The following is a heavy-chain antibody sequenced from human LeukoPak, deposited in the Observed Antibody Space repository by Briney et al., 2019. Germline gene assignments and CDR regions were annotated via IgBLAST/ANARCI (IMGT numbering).Heavy chain of an antibody. J-gene: IGHJ4*02. CDR1: GFTVSNNY. CDR2: IYSAGTT. CDR3: AREGWLHYFDY. V-gene: IGHV3-53*01. D-gene: IGHD5-12*01. Sequence: GGSLRLSCAASGFTVSNNYMSWVRQAPGKGLEWVSVIYSAGTTYYADSVKGRFTISRDNSKNTLYLQMNSLRAGDTAVYYCAREGWLHYFDYWGQGTLVTVSS.